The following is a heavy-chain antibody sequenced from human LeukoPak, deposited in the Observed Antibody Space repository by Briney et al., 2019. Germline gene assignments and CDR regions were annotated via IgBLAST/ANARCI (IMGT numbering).Heavy chain of an antibody. CDR3: ASWPDSSSSDLYYYYYGMDV. V-gene: IGHV1-46*01. Sequence: ASVKVSCTASGYTFTSYYMHWVRQAPGQGLEWMGIINPSGGSTSYAQKFQGRVTMTRDTSTSTVYMELSSLRSEDTAVYYCASWPDSSSSDLYYYYYGMDVWGQGTTVTVSS. CDR2: INPSGGST. J-gene: IGHJ6*02. CDR1: GYTFTSYY. D-gene: IGHD6-6*01.